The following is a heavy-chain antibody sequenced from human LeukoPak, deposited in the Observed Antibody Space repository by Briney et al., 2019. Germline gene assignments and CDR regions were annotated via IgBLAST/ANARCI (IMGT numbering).Heavy chain of an antibody. CDR3: ASDDYGDGFDY. CDR2: IIPIFGTA. J-gene: IGHJ4*02. Sequence: ASVKVSCKASGGTFSSYAISWVRQAPGQGLEWMGGIIPIFGTANYAQKFQGRVTITADESTSTAYMELSSLRSEDTAVYYCASDDYGDGFDYWGQGTLVTVSS. CDR1: GGTFSSYA. D-gene: IGHD4-17*01. V-gene: IGHV1-69*13.